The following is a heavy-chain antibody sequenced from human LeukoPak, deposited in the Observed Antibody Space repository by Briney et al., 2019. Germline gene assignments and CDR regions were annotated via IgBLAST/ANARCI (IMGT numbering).Heavy chain of an antibody. J-gene: IGHJ4*02. Sequence: SETLSLTCTVSSGSISSGSYYWSWIRQPAGKGLEWIGRIYTSGSTIYNPSLKSRVTISLDTSKNQFSLKLSSVTAADTAVYYCAGFWSGYYKRDYWGQGTLVTVSS. CDR1: SGSISSGSYY. CDR3: AGFWSGYYKRDY. V-gene: IGHV4-61*02. CDR2: IYTSGST. D-gene: IGHD3-3*01.